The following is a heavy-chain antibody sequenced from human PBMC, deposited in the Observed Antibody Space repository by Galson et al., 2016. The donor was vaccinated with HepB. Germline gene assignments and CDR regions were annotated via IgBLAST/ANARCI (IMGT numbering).Heavy chain of an antibody. D-gene: IGHD3-9*01. Sequence: SLRLSCAAPGFTFSSYGMHWVRQAPGKGLEWVAVIWYDGSNKYYADSVKGRFTISRDNSKNTLYLQMNSLRAEDTAVYYCARDGYDIFTGYYPGYYFDYWGRGTLVTVSS. V-gene: IGHV3-33*01. J-gene: IGHJ4*02. CDR2: IWYDGSNK. CDR3: ARDGYDIFTGYYPGYYFDY. CDR1: GFTFSSYG.